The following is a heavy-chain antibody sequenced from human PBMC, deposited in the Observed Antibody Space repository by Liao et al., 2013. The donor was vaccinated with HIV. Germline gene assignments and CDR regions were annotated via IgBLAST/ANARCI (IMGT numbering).Heavy chain of an antibody. CDR2: IYTSGNT. CDR3: ATRITISGVAIPHALDV. V-gene: IGHV4-4*07. J-gene: IGHJ3*01. D-gene: IGHD3-3*01. Sequence: QVQLEVSGPRLVKPSETLSLTCTVSGDSISNYDWSWIRQPAGRGLEWIGRIYTSGNTNYNPSLKSRVTMSVDTSKNQFSLKLTSVTAADTAVYYCATRITISGVAIPHALDVWGQGTMVAVSS. CDR1: GDSISNYD.